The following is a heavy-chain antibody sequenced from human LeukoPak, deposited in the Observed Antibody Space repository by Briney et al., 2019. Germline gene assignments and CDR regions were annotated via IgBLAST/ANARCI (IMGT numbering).Heavy chain of an antibody. CDR3: AKNTSGTYLDY. Sequence: GGSLRLSCAASGFTFSSYAMSWVRQAPGKGLEWVSSISTNSGSTNYADSVKGRLTISRDNSKNMVYLQMNSLRAEDTAVYYCAKNTSGTYLDYWGQGILVTVSS. CDR1: GFTFSSYA. D-gene: IGHD1-26*01. J-gene: IGHJ4*02. CDR2: ISTNSGST. V-gene: IGHV3-23*01.